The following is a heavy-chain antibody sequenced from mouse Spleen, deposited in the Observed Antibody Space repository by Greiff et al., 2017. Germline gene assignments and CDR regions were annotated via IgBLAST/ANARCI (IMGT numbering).Heavy chain of an antibody. CDR3: AREGIYDGYYVSCDY. D-gene: IGHD2-3*01. CDR1: GYTFTSYW. J-gene: IGHJ2*01. Sequence: QVQLQQPGTELVKPGASVKLSCKASGYTFTSYWMHWVKQRPGQGLEWIGNINPSNGGTNYNEKFKSKATLTVDKSSSTAYMQLSSLTSEDSAVYYCAREGIYDGYYVSCDYWGQGTTLTVSS. V-gene: IGHV1-53*01. CDR2: INPSNGGT.